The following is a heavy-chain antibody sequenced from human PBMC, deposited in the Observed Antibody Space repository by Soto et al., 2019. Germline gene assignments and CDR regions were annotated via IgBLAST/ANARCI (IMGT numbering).Heavy chain of an antibody. CDR3: TRVSCGADCYSEVGGVDP. V-gene: IGHV1-69*06. Sequence: QVQLVQSGAEVKRPGSSLKVSCKASGDTFKSYGISWVRQAPGQGLEWMGGIIPVGDEANYAQKLQGRVSISADKSTNKAYMALNSLTSEPTAVYYCTRVSCGADCYSEVGGVDPWGRATLVTVS. J-gene: IGHJ5*02. CDR2: IIPVGDEA. CDR1: GDTFKSYG. D-gene: IGHD2-21*02.